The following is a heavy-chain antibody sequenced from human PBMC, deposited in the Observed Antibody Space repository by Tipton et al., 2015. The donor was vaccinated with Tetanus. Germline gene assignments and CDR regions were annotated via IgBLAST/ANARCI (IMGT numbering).Heavy chain of an antibody. CDR1: GFTFSSYA. D-gene: IGHD5-24*01. CDR2: ISGTGGSGGST. V-gene: IGHV3-23*01. Sequence: SLRLSCAASGFTFSSYAMSWVRQAPGKGLEWVSAISGTGGSGGSTYYADSVKGRFTISRDNSKNTLYLQMNSLRAEDTAVYYCAKPPPYGDNYWYFDYGGQGTLVTVSS. CDR3: AKPPPYGDNYWYFDY. J-gene: IGHJ4*02.